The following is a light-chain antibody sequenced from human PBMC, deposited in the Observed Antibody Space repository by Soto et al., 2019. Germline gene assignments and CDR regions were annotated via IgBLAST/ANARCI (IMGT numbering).Light chain of an antibody. CDR3: CSYAGRSTMI. J-gene: IGLJ2*01. CDR2: DVS. V-gene: IGLV2-11*01. CDR1: SSDVGGYKY. Sequence: QSVLTQPRSVSGSPGQSATISCTGRSSDVGGYKYVSWYQQHPGKAPKLVIFDVSERPSGVPDRFSGSKSGNTASLTIAGLQADDEADYYCCSYAGRSTMIFGGGTKLTVL.